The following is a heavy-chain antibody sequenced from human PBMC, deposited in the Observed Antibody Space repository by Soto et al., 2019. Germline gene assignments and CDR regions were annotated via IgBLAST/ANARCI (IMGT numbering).Heavy chain of an antibody. CDR3: ARDGITIFGVVDHKFDY. J-gene: IGHJ4*02. D-gene: IGHD3-3*01. Sequence: GGSLRLSCAASGFTFSSYSMNWVRQAPGKGLEWVSYISSSSSTIYYADSVKGRFTISRDNAKNSLYLQMNSLRDEDTAVYYCARDGITIFGVVDHKFDYWGQGTLVTVSS. V-gene: IGHV3-48*02. CDR2: ISSSSSTI. CDR1: GFTFSSYS.